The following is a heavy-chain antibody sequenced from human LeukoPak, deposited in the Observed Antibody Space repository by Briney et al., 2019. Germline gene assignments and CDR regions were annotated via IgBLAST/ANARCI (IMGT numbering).Heavy chain of an antibody. V-gene: IGHV3-21*01. J-gene: IGHJ4*02. Sequence: GGSLRPSCVVSGFTLKTFKMNWVRQAPGQGLEWVSSISSDSTYTSYADSVKGRFTISGDNAKNSMYLQMDSLRAEDTAVYYCARVRRDGYYFDSWGQGTLVTVSS. CDR2: ISSDSTYT. CDR1: GFTLKTFK. CDR3: ARVRRDGYYFDS. D-gene: IGHD5-24*01.